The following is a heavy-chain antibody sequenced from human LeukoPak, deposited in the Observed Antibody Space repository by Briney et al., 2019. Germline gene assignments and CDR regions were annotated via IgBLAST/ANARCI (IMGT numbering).Heavy chain of an antibody. V-gene: IGHV1-8*01. CDR3: ARVGCSGGSCYRFLFDY. CDR1: GYTFTSYD. Sequence: GASVKVSRKASGYTFTSYDINWVRQATGQGLEWMGWMNPNSGNTGYAQKFQGRVTMTRNTSISTAYMELSSLRSEDTAVYYCARVGCSGGSCYRFLFDYWGQGTLVTVSS. J-gene: IGHJ4*02. CDR2: MNPNSGNT. D-gene: IGHD2-15*01.